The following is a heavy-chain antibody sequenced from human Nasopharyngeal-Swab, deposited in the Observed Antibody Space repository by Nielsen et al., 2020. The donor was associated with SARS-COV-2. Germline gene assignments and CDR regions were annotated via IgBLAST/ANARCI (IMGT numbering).Heavy chain of an antibody. CDR2: ISAYNGNI. CDR3: AREGGRDLGYCSSTSCYGWFDP. V-gene: IGHV1-18*01. D-gene: IGHD2-2*01. Sequence: ASVKVSCKASGYTFTSYGISWVRQAPGQGLEWMGWISAYNGNINYAQKLHGRVTMTTDTSTSTAYMELRSLRSDDTAVYYCAREGGRDLGYCSSTSCYGWFDPWGQGTLVTVSS. J-gene: IGHJ5*02. CDR1: GYTFTSYG.